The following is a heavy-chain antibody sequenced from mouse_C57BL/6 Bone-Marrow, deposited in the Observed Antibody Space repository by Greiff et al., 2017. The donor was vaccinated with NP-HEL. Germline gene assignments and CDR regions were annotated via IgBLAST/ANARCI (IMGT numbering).Heavy chain of an antibody. Sequence: EVQLVESGEGLVKPGGSLKLSCAASGFTFSSYAMSWVRQTPEKRLEWVAYISSGGDYIYYADTVKGRFTISRDNARNTLYLQMSSLKSEDTAMYYCTRDMGYDYYFDYWGQGTTLTVSS. CDR1: GFTFSSYA. V-gene: IGHV5-9-1*02. CDR2: ISSGGDYI. D-gene: IGHD2-2*01. CDR3: TRDMGYDYYFDY. J-gene: IGHJ2*01.